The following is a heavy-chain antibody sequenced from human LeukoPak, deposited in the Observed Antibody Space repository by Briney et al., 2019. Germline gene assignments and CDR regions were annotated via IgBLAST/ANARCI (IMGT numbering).Heavy chain of an antibody. CDR3: ARDVGEYCSSTNRYASHY. CDR1: GYTFTTYG. CDR2: ISTYNGNT. V-gene: IGHV1-18*01. J-gene: IGHJ4*02. D-gene: IGHD2-2*01. Sequence: ASVKVSCKASGYTFTTYGVTWVRQAPGQGLEWMGWISTYNGNTKYAQKVQGRVTMTTDTSTSTAYMELRSLRSDDTAAYYCARDVGEYCSSTNRYASHYWGQGTLVTVSS.